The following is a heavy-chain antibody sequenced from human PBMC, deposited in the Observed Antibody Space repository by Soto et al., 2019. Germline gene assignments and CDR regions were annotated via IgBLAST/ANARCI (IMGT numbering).Heavy chain of an antibody. CDR3: LSWVSPHFEY. CDR2: IAPIGYST. D-gene: IGHD2-8*01. Sequence: EVQLLESGGGLVQPGGSLRLSCAVSGLTFRNHAMSWVRQAPGKGLELVSTIAPIGYSTHYAGSVEGLFTIPRVVSKRTLERQMNILGTDDTAIYYCLSWVSPHFEYWGQRTLVSVSS. V-gene: IGHV3-23*01. J-gene: IGHJ4*02. CDR1: GLTFRNHA.